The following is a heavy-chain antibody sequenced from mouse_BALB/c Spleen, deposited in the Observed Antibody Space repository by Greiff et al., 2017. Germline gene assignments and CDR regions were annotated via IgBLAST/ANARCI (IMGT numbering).Heavy chain of an antibody. Sequence: EVKLVESGPGLVKPSQSLSLTCSVTGYSITSGYYWNWIRQFPGNKLEWMGYISYDGSNNYNPSLKNRISITRDTSKNQFFLKLNSVTTEDTATYYCARGKDWDVWFAYWGQGTLVTVSA. CDR3: ARGKDWDVWFAY. CDR2: ISYDGSN. V-gene: IGHV3-6*02. J-gene: IGHJ3*01. CDR1: GYSITSGYY. D-gene: IGHD4-1*01.